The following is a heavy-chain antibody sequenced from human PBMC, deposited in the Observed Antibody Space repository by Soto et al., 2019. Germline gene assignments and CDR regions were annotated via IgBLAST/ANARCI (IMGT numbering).Heavy chain of an antibody. Sequence: EVQLVESGGGLVQPGGSLRLSCAASGFTFNKYWMHWVRQAPGKGLVWVSRISYDGRDTIFACSVRGRVSVSRDNAKNMLYLQMHSLTPDDTALYYCVRGWIPEQHLGSLQSWGQGTLVTVSS. CDR3: VRGWIPEQHLGSLQS. CDR2: ISYDGRDT. CDR1: GFTFNKYW. J-gene: IGHJ4*02. V-gene: IGHV3-74*01. D-gene: IGHD6-13*01.